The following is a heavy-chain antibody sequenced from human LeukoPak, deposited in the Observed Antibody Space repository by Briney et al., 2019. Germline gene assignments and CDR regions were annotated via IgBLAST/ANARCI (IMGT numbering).Heavy chain of an antibody. V-gene: IGHV1-46*01. CDR3: ARDRFDSGSSLAPGPQDV. CDR1: GYTFTSYY. CDR2: INPSGAST. Sequence: ASVKVSCKASGYTFTSYYIHWVRQAPGQGPEWMGIINPSGASTSYAQKFQGRVTMTRDKSTSTVYMELSSLRFEDTAVYYCARDRFDSGSSLAPGPQDVWGQGTTVTVSS. D-gene: IGHD3-10*01. J-gene: IGHJ6*02.